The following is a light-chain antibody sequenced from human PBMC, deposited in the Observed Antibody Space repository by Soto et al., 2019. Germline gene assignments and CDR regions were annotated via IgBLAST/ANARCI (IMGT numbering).Light chain of an antibody. CDR2: GAS. CDR1: QSISSKF. J-gene: IGKJ1*01. CDR3: QQYDASRT. V-gene: IGKV3-20*01. Sequence: EIVLMQSPGTLSLSPGERATLSCRASQSISSKFFAWYQQKPGQAPRLLIYGASARATGIPDRFSGSGSGTDFTLTISRLEPEDFAVYYCQQYDASRTFGQGTKVEMK.